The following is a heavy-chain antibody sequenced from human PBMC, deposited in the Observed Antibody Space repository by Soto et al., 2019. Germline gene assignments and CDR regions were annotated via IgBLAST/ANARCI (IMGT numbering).Heavy chain of an antibody. CDR1: GFSFSIYG. D-gene: IGHD3-16*02. V-gene: IGHV3-33*08. CDR2: MSSDGSTA. CDR3: ARDGPYRNVEDN. J-gene: IGHJ4*02. Sequence: QEQLVESGGGVVQPGTSLRLSCATTGFSFSIYGMHWVRQAPGKGLEWVAFMSSDGSTAHHADSMKGRFTITRDNSNNIVFLHLNSLTVDDTAVYHCARDGPYRNVEDNWGQGTLVTVSS.